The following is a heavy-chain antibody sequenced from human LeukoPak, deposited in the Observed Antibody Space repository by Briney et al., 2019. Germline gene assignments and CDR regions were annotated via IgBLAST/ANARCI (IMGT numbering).Heavy chain of an antibody. J-gene: IGHJ4*02. V-gene: IGHV1-18*04. CDR3: ARWTYTPYFDY. CDR1: GYTFTSYY. Sequence: ASVKVSCKASGYTFTSYYMHWVRQAPGQGLEWMGWISAYNGNTNYAQKLQGRVTMTTDTSTSTAYMELRSLRSDDTAVYYCARWTYTPYFDYWGQGTLVTVSS. CDR2: ISAYNGNT. D-gene: IGHD3/OR15-3a*01.